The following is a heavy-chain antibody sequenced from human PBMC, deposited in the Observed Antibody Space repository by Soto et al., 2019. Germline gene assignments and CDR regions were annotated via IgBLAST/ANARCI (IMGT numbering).Heavy chain of an antibody. Sequence: QVQLVQSGAEVKKPGASVKVSCKASGYTFTSYDINWVRQATGQGLEWMGWMNPNSGNTGYAQKFQGRVTMTTNTSIGTGYMELGSPGSEDTAVYSCARTLYGDDVDYWGQGTLVTVSS. V-gene: IGHV1-8*01. CDR3: ARTLYGDDVDY. CDR2: MNPNSGNT. CDR1: GYTFTSYD. D-gene: IGHD4-17*01. J-gene: IGHJ4*02.